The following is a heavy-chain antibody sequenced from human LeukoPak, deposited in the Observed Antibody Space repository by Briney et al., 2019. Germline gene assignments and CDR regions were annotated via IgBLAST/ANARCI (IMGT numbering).Heavy chain of an antibody. Sequence: GGSLRLSCAASGFTVSSNYMSWVRQAPGKGLEWVSAISGSGGSTYYADSVKGRFTISRGNSKNTLYLQMNSLRAEDTAVYYCASPADYFDYWGQGTLVTVSS. J-gene: IGHJ4*02. D-gene: IGHD6-25*01. CDR2: ISGSGGST. CDR1: GFTVSSNY. V-gene: IGHV3-23*01. CDR3: ASPADYFDY.